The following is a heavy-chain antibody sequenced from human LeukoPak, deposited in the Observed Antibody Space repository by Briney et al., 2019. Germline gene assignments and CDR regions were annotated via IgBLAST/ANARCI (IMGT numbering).Heavy chain of an antibody. CDR2: INPHSGGT. V-gene: IGHV1-2*06. Sequence: EASVKVSCKASGYTFTGYYMHWVRQAPGQGLEWMGRINPHSGGTNYAQKFQGRVTMTRDTSISTAYMELSRLRSDDTAVYYCASTPLYYDILTGYYTATFDPWGQGTLVTVSS. CDR3: ASTPLYYDILTGYYTATFDP. J-gene: IGHJ5*02. D-gene: IGHD3-9*01. CDR1: GYTFTGYY.